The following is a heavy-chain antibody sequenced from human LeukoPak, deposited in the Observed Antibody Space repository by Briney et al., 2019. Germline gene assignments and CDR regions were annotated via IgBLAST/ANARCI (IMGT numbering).Heavy chain of an antibody. J-gene: IGHJ4*02. CDR2: IYYSGST. V-gene: IGHV4-59*01. CDR3: ARGTSTTQWLFDY. Sequence: PSETLSLTCTVSGGSISSYYWSWIRQPPGKGLEWIGYIYYSGSTNHNPSLKSRVTISVDTSKNHFSLKLRSVTAADTAVYYCARGTSTTQWLFDYWGQGTLVTVSS. CDR1: GGSISSYY. D-gene: IGHD6-19*01.